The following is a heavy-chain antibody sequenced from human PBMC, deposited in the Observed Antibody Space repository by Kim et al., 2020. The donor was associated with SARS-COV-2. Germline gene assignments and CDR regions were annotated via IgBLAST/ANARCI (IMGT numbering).Heavy chain of an antibody. J-gene: IGHJ6*02. CDR2: GTT. CDR3: ARRSRGMDV. Sequence: GTTNYSPTLKSRVTRSVDTSKNQCSLTLSSVTAADTAVYYCARRSRGMDVWGQGTTVTVSS. V-gene: IGHV4-34*01.